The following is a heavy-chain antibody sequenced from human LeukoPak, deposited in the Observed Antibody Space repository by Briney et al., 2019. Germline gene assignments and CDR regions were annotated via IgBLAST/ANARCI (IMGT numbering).Heavy chain of an antibody. J-gene: IGHJ4*02. Sequence: SETLSLTCTVSGGSVSSGSYYWSWIRQPPGKGLGWIGYIYYSGSTLYNPSLKSRVTISVDTSRNEFSLRLTSVTAADAAVYYCVRDRELNYWGQGTLVTVSS. CDR3: VRDRELNY. CDR1: GGSVSSGSYY. CDR2: IYYSGST. V-gene: IGHV4-61*01. D-gene: IGHD3-10*01.